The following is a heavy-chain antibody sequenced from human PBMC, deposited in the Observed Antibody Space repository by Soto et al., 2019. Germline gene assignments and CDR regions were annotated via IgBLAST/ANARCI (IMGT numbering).Heavy chain of an antibody. CDR3: TTDDFVGGYYFDY. CDR1: GFTFSNAW. V-gene: IGHV3-15*07. J-gene: IGHJ4*02. D-gene: IGHD3-10*01. CDR2: IKSKTDGGTT. Sequence: PGGSLRLSCAASGFTFSNAWMNWVRQAPGKGLEWVGRIKSKTDGGTTDYAAPVKGRFTISRDDSKNTLYLQMNSLKTEDTAVYYCTTDDFVGGYYFDYWGQGTLVTVSS.